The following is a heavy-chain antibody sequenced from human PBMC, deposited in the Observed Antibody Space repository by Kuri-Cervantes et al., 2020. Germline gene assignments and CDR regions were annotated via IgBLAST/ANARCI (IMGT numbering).Heavy chain of an antibody. D-gene: IGHD4-17*01. Sequence: GESLKISCAASGFTFSSYAMHWVRQAPGKGLEWVAVISYDGSNKYYADSVKGRFTISRDNSKNTLYSQMNTLRGEDTAVYYCAKDFRTVRAHGFDPWGQGTLVTVSS. CDR3: AKDFRTVRAHGFDP. J-gene: IGHJ5*01. CDR2: ISYDGSNK. CDR1: GFTFSSYA. V-gene: IGHV3-30-3*01.